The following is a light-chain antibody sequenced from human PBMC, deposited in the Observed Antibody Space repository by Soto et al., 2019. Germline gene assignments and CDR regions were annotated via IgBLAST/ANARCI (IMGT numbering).Light chain of an antibody. Sequence: QSALTQPASVSGSPGQSITISCTGTSSDVGSYNLVSWYQQHPGKAPKLMIYEVSKRPSGVSNRFSGSKSGNTASLTISGLQAEYEADYYCCSYTGSRTYVLGTGTKVTVL. CDR3: CSYTGSRTYV. CDR2: EVS. J-gene: IGLJ1*01. V-gene: IGLV2-23*02. CDR1: SSDVGSYNL.